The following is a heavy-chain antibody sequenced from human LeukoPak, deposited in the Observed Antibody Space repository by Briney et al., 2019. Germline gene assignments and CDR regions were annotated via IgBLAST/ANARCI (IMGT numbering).Heavy chain of an antibody. CDR3: AREGGWVATPSSH. CDR2: IKQDGSEK. Sequence: GGSLRLSCAASGFTCSCSWMTWVRQAPGTGWEWLANIKQDGSEKFYLDSVKGRFTISRDNAETSINLTMKILGAVATAVYYCAREGGWVATPSSHWGQGTLVTVSS. V-gene: IGHV3-7*03. CDR1: GFTCSCSW. J-gene: IGHJ4*02. D-gene: IGHD5-12*01.